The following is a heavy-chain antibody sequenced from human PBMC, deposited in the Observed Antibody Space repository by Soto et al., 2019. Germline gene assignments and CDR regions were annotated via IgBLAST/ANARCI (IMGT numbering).Heavy chain of an antibody. J-gene: IGHJ6*02. CDR1: GGSFSGYY. CDR2: INHSGST. V-gene: IGHV4-34*01. Sequence: SETLSLTCAVYGGSFSGYYWSWIRQPPGKGLEWIGEINHSGSTNYNPSLKSRVTISVDTSKNQFSLKLSSVTAADTAVYYCVRGLYYYGMDVWGQGTTVTVSS. CDR3: VRGLYYYGMDV.